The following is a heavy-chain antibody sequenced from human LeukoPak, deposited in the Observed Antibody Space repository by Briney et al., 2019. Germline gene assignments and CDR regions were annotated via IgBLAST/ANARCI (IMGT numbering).Heavy chain of an antibody. Sequence: GGSLRLSCAASGFTFSNYWMSWVRQAPGKGLEWVANIKGDGSYRYYVDSVKGRFTISRDNAKSSVYLQMNALRAEDTAVYYCATSADSSGNDWGQGTLVTVSS. D-gene: IGHD3-22*01. CDR1: GFTFSNYW. CDR2: IKGDGSYR. V-gene: IGHV3-7*03. J-gene: IGHJ4*02. CDR3: ATSADSSGND.